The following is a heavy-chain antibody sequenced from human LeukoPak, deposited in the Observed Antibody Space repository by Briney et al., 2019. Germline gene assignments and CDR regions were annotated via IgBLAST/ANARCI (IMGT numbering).Heavy chain of an antibody. V-gene: IGHV3-23*01. CDR1: GFTFSDYY. D-gene: IGHD2-8*01. CDR2: ISPSGDIT. Sequence: GGSLRLSCAASGFTFSDYYMSWIRQAPGKGLEWVSGISPSGDITYYADSVMGRFTISRDNRQSTVSLQMNSLRAEDTALYYCARGGRANGVYDAFDIWGQGTIVTVSS. CDR3: ARGGRANGVYDAFDI. J-gene: IGHJ3*02.